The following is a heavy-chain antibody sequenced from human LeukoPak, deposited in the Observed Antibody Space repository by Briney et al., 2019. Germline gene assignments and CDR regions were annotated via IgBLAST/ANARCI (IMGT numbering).Heavy chain of an antibody. CDR2: IIPIFGTA. CDR1: GGTFSSYA. D-gene: IGHD3-10*01. J-gene: IGHJ5*02. CDR3: ARDRLDYYGSGSYYRGYNWFDP. V-gene: IGHV1-69*13. Sequence: SVKVSCKASGGTFSSYAISWVRQAPGQGLEWMGGIIPIFGTANYAQKFQGRITITADESTSTAYMELSSLRSEDTAVYYCARDRLDYYGSGSYYRGYNWFDPWGQGTLVTVSS.